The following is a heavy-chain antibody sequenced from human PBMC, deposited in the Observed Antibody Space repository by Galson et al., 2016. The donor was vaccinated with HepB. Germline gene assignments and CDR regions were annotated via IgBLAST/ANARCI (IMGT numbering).Heavy chain of an antibody. CDR2: VFLGGST. D-gene: IGHD2-8*02. Sequence: SLRLSCAASGFTVSDYYMTWVRQAPGKGLEWVSVVFLGGSTYYAQSAEGRFTISRDDSKNTLHLQMNSLTADDTAVYFCARTSYRECTGTHCVNFRYYYYFMDVWGKGTTVTVSS. J-gene: IGHJ6*03. V-gene: IGHV3-53*01. CDR1: GFTVSDYY. CDR3: ARTSYRECTGTHCVNFRYYYYFMDV.